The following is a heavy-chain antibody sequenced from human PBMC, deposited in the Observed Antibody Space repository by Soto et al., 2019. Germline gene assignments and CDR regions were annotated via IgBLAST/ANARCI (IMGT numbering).Heavy chain of an antibody. CDR3: ARDSRDGYTFDY. D-gene: IGHD5-12*01. Sequence: QVQLVQSGAEVKKPGASVKVSCKASGYTFTSYYMHWVRQAPGQGLEWMGIINPSGGSTSYAQKFQGRVTMTRDTSTSTVYMELSSMRSEDTAVYYCARDSRDGYTFDYWGQGTLVTVSS. CDR2: INPSGGST. V-gene: IGHV1-46*03. CDR1: GYTFTSYY. J-gene: IGHJ4*02.